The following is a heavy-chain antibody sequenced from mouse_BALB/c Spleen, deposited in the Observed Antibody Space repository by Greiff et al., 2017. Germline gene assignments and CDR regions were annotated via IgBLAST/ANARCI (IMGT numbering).Heavy chain of an antibody. D-gene: IGHD1-2*01. CDR1: GFTFSSYA. CDR3: ARVAKFITTAHWYFDV. J-gene: IGHJ1*01. V-gene: IGHV5-6-5*01. CDR2: ISSGGST. Sequence: EVMLVESGGGLVKPGGSLKLSCAASGFTFSSYAMSWVRQTPEKRLEWVASISSGGSTYYPDSVKGRFTISRDNARNILYLQMSSLRSEDTAMYYCARVAKFITTAHWYFDVWGAGTTVTVSS.